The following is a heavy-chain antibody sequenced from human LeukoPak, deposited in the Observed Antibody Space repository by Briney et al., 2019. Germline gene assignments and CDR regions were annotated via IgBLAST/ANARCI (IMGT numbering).Heavy chain of an antibody. D-gene: IGHD6-13*01. CDR2: IYYSGST. CDR3: ARDRIAAAGAFDI. Sequence: SETLSLTCTVSGGSISSYYWSWIRQPPGKGLEWIGYIYYSGSTYYNPSLKSRVTISVDTSKNQFSLKLSSVTAADTAVYYCARDRIAAAGAFDIWGQGTMVTVSS. J-gene: IGHJ3*02. CDR1: GGSISSYY. V-gene: IGHV4-59*06.